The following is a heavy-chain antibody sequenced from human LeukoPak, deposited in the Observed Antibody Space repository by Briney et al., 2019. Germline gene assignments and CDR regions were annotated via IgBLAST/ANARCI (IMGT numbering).Heavy chain of an antibody. CDR3: AREATVTTSSFDP. CDR1: GFTFSRYG. CDR2: IRYDGSNK. V-gene: IGHV3-30*02. J-gene: IGHJ5*02. D-gene: IGHD4-17*01. Sequence: GGSLRLSCAASGFTFSRYGMRWVRQAPGKGLEWEAFIRYDGSNKYYADSLKGRFTISRDNSKNTLSLQMNSLRAEDTAVYYCAREATVTTSSFDPWGQGTLVTVSS.